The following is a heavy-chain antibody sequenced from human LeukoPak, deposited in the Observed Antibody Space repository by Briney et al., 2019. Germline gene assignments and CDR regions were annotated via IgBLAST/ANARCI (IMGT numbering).Heavy chain of an antibody. J-gene: IGHJ4*02. CDR2: ISSSSSYI. D-gene: IGHD6-13*01. CDR3: ARDLYAAAGITVDY. V-gene: IGHV3-21*01. Sequence: GGSLRLSCAASGFTVSSNYMSWVRQAPGKGLEWVSSISSSSSYIYYADSVKGRFTISRDNAKNSLYLQMNSLRAEDTAVYYCARDLYAAAGITVDYWGQGTLVTVSS. CDR1: GFTVSSNY.